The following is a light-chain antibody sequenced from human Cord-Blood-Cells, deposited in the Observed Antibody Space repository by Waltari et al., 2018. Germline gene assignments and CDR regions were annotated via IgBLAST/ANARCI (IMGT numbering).Light chain of an antibody. J-gene: IGLJ3*02. Sequence: QSALTQPASVSGSPGQSITISCTGTSSDVGGYNYVSWYQQHPGKAPKLMIYDVSNRPSGVSNRFSVSKSGNTASRTISGLQAEDEADYYCSSYTSSSTWVFGGGTKLTVL. V-gene: IGLV2-14*03. CDR2: DVS. CDR1: SSDVGGYNY. CDR3: SSYTSSSTWV.